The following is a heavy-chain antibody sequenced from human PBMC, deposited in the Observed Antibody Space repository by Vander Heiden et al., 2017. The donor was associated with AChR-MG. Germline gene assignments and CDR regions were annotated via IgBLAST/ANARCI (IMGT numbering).Heavy chain of an antibody. D-gene: IGHD4-17*01. J-gene: IGHJ3*02. CDR1: GFPFSSYA. V-gene: IGHV3-23*01. CDR3: AKSHYGGKIRIDAFDI. CDR2: ISGSGGST. Sequence: EVQLLESGGGLVQPGGSLRLSCAASGFPFSSYAMSWVRPAPGKGLEWVSAISGSGGSTYYADSVKGRFTISRDNSKNTLYLQMNSLRAEDTAVYYCAKSHYGGKIRIDAFDIWGQGTMVTVSS.